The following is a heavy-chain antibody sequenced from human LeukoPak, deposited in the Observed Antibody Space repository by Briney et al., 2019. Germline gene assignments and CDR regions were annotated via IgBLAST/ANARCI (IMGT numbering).Heavy chain of an antibody. CDR2: IADDGSNK. Sequence: GGSLRLSCAASGFTFSSYAMHWVRQAPGKGLEWVAVIADDGSNKYYADSVKGRFTISRDNSNNTLYLQMNSLRVEDTAVYYCARETAGYYYGMDVWGQGTTVTVSS. CDR3: ARETAGYYYGMDV. V-gene: IGHV3-30*04. J-gene: IGHJ6*02. D-gene: IGHD6-25*01. CDR1: GFTFSSYA.